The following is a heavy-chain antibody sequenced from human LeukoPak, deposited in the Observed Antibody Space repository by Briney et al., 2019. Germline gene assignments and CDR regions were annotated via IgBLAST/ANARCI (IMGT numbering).Heavy chain of an antibody. CDR1: GVSISSGSYY. J-gene: IGHJ4*02. V-gene: IGHV4-39*01. CDR2: FHYNGST. CDR3: ASPFFDF. Sequence: PSETLSLTCTVSGVSISSGSYYWGWIRQPPGKGLEYIGSFHYNGSTYYNPSLKSRVTISVDTSKNQFSLKLSSVTAAGTAVYYCASPFFDFWGQGTLVTVSS.